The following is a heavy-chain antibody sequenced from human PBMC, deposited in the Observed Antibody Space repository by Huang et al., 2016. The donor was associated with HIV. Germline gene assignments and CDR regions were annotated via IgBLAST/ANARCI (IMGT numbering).Heavy chain of an antibody. V-gene: IGHV3-48*01. J-gene: IGHJ3*01. D-gene: IGHD4-17*01. Sequence: EVQLVESGGGLVQPGGSLTLSCSASGFTFRTHSMNWVRQAPWKGREWVSYIRSGGSVKDYADSVKGRFTVSRDNAKNSLFLQLSSLRPDDTAAYFCARSSLGELRGAFDVWGQGAIVTVSS. CDR1: GFTFRTHS. CDR3: ARSSLGELRGAFDV. CDR2: IRSGGSVK.